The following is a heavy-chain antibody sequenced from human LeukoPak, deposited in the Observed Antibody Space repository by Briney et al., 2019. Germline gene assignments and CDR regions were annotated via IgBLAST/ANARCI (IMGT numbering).Heavy chain of an antibody. CDR1: GLDFRTYG. CDR3: ATEEYYYGMAV. J-gene: IGHJ6*02. Sequence: PGRSLRLSCAASGLDFRTYGMHWVRQAPGKGLEWVAVISYDGSSKYYADSVKGRFTISRDSPENTLYLQMNSLRAEDTAVYHCATEEYYYGMAVWGQGITVTVSS. V-gene: IGHV3-30*03. CDR2: ISYDGSSK.